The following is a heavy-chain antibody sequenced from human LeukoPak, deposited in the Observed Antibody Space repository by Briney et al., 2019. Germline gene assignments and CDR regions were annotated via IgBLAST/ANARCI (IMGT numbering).Heavy chain of an antibody. Sequence: ASVKLSCKASGYSFTSYGIHWVRQAPGQGLEWMGWVSAYNGNTNYAQKLQGRVTMTTDTSTSTAYMELRSLRSDDTAVYYCARVAWDYDSSGYYAYFDYWGQGTLVTVSS. V-gene: IGHV1-18*01. J-gene: IGHJ4*02. CDR1: GYSFTSYG. CDR3: ARVAWDYDSSGYYAYFDY. D-gene: IGHD3-22*01. CDR2: VSAYNGNT.